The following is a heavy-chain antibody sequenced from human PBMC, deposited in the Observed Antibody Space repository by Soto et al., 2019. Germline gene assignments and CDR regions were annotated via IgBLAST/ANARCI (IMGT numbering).Heavy chain of an antibody. CDR2: IWYDGSNK. J-gene: IGHJ5*02. Sequence: QVQLVESGGGVVQPGRSLRLSCAASGFTFSSYGMHWVRQAPGKGLEWVAVIWYDGSNKYYADSVKGPFTNSRDTSKNTLCLQMNNLRAEDTAGFYWARGTTSAVTLCDPWGQGTLVTVSS. CDR1: GFTFSSYG. CDR3: ARGTTSAVTLCDP. V-gene: IGHV3-33*01. D-gene: IGHD4-17*01.